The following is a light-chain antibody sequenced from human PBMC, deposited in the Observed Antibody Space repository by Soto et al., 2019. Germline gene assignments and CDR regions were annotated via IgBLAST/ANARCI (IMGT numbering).Light chain of an antibody. CDR3: QQYGGSPIT. J-gene: IGKJ5*01. CDR1: QSVKTF. CDR2: GAS. Sequence: EIVLTQSPATLSLSPGEIATLFCSASQSVKTFLVWYQHKPGQAPTLLMSGASNRASGVPVRFSGSGSGTDFTLTITRLEPEDFALYYCQQYGGSPITFGLGTRLEIK. V-gene: IGKV3-20*01.